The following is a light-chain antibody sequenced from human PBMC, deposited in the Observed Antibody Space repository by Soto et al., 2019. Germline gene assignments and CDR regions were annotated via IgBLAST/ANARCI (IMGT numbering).Light chain of an antibody. V-gene: IGLV3-1*01. CDR3: QAWGSTTGV. CDR2: QNS. Sequence: SYELTQAPSVSVSPGQTASITCSGDKLGDKYACWYQQKPGQSPVLVIYQNSKRPSGIPERFSGPNSGNTATLTISGTQAMDEADYDCQAWGSTTGVFGTGTKLTVL. J-gene: IGLJ1*01. CDR1: KLGDKY.